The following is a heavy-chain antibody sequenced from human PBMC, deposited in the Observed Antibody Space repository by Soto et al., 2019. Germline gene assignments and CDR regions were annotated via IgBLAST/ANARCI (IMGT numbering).Heavy chain of an antibody. D-gene: IGHD3-3*01. CDR3: ARGLGYDFWSGYRFGFDY. J-gene: IGHJ4*02. CDR1: GGSFSGYY. V-gene: IGHV4-34*01. Sequence: QVQLQQWGAGLLKPSETLSLTCAVYGGSFSGYYWSWIRQPPGKGLEWIGEINHSGSTNYNPSLKSRVTISVDTSKNQFSLKLSSVTAADTAVHYCARGLGYDFWSGYRFGFDYWGQGTLVTVSS. CDR2: INHSGST.